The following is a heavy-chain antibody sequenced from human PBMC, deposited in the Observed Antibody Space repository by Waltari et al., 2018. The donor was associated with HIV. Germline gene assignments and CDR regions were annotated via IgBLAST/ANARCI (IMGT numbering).Heavy chain of an antibody. CDR2: INPNSGGT. CDR1: GYTLTGSY. CDR3: AREGARMTTMIYYYYGMDV. D-gene: IGHD4-4*01. V-gene: IGHV1-2*06. J-gene: IGHJ6*02. Sequence: QVQLVQSGAEVKKPGASVKVSCKASGYTLTGSYMHWVGQAPGQGLEWMGRINPNSGGTNYAQQFQGRVTMTRDTSISTAYMELSRLRSDDTAVYYCAREGARMTTMIYYYYGMDVWGQGTTVTVSS.